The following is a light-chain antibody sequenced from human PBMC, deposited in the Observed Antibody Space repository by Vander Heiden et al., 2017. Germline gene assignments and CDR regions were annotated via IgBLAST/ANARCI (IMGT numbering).Light chain of an antibody. CDR3: QVWDTSTFV. V-gene: IGLV3-9*01. CDR2: SNE. J-gene: IGLJ1*01. Sequence: SYDLTQPLSVSVALGQTARITCGGNNIGRKNVHGYQQKPGQAPVLVIYSNENRPSGIPERFSGSISGNTATLTITRGQAGDEADYYCQVWDTSTFVFGTGTKVTVL. CDR1: NIGRKN.